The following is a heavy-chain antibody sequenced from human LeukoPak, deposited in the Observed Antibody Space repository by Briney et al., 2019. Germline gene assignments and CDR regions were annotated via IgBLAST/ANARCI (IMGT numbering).Heavy chain of an antibody. V-gene: IGHV3-33*01. J-gene: IGHJ4*02. D-gene: IGHD5-24*01. CDR2: IWYDGSNK. Sequence: GSLRLSCAASGFTFSSYGMHWVRQAPGKGLEWVAVIWYDGSNKYYADSVKGRFTISRDNSKNTLYLQMNSLRAEDTAVYYCARGRVEMATILDYWGQGTLVTVSS. CDR3: ARGRVEMATILDY. CDR1: GFTFSSYG.